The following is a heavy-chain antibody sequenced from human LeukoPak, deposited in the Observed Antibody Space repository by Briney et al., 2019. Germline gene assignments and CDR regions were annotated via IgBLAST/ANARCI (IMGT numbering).Heavy chain of an antibody. CDR3: ARWRWELLWFDP. V-gene: IGHV1-18*01. CDR1: GYTLTSYG. CDR2: ISAYNGNT. J-gene: IGHJ5*02. D-gene: IGHD1-26*01. Sequence: ASVKVSCKASGYTLTSYGISWVHKALGKGLKWMGWISAYNGNTNYAQKFQGRVTVTTDTSTSTAYMELRSLRSDDTAVYYCARWRWELLWFDPWGQGTLVTVSS.